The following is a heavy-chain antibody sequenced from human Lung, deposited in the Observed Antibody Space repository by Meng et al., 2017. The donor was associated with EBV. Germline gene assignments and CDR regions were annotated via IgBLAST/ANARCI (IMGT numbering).Heavy chain of an antibody. Sequence: VQVVQSGAEVKKPGSSGKVSCRTSGGTFRSDAVSWVRQAPGQGLEWMGGLIPMSDAPHYAQKFQGRVTMTADESTSTHYMDLTGLRSDDTAVYYCASESGRGFTPDYWGQGTLVTVSS. CDR1: GGTFRSDA. D-gene: IGHD3-10*01. CDR2: LIPMSDAP. CDR3: ASESGRGFTPDY. V-gene: IGHV1-69*01. J-gene: IGHJ4*02.